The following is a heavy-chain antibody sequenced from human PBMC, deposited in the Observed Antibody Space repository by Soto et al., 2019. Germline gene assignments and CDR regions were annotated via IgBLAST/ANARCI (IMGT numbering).Heavy chain of an antibody. Sequence: ASVKVSCKASGYTFTSYGISWVRQAPGQGLEWMGWISAYNGNTNYAQKLQGRVAMTTDTSTSTAYMELRSLRSDDTAVYYCARDVLAAAGTGWFDPWGQGTLVTVS. CDR2: ISAYNGNT. CDR3: ARDVLAAAGTGWFDP. CDR1: GYTFTSYG. D-gene: IGHD6-13*01. J-gene: IGHJ5*02. V-gene: IGHV1-18*04.